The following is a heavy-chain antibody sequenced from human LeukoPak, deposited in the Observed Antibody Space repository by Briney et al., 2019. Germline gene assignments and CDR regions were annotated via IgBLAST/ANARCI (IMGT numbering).Heavy chain of an antibody. V-gene: IGHV3-73*01. CDR3: TRRDYDILTGYSSAPFDY. CDR1: GFTFDDYG. CDR2: IRSKANSYAT. J-gene: IGHJ4*02. Sequence: GGSLRLSCAASGFTFDDYGMSWVRQASGKGLEWVGRIRSKANSYATAYAASVKGRFTISRDDSKNTAYLQMNSLKTEDTAVYYCTRRDYDILTGYSSAPFDYWGQGTLVTVSS. D-gene: IGHD3-9*01.